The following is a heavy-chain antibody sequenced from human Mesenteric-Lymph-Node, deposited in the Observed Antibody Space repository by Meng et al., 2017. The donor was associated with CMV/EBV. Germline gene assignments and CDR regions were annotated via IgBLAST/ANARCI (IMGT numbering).Heavy chain of an antibody. V-gene: IGHV4-61*08. D-gene: IGHD4-11*01. Sequence: SETLSLTCTVSGGSIRSGDYYWSWIRQPPGKGLEWIGYIYYSGSTNYNPSLKSRVTISVDTSKNQFSLKLSSVTAADTAVYYCARNPTVTTAVAVDYWGQGTLVTVSS. J-gene: IGHJ4*02. CDR2: IYYSGST. CDR1: GGSIRSGDYY. CDR3: ARNPTVTTAVAVDY.